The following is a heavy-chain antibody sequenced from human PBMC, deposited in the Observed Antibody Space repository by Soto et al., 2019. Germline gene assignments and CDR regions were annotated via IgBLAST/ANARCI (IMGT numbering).Heavy chain of an antibody. J-gene: IGHJ6*02. Sequence: GGSLRLSCAASGFTFSSYAMSWVRQAPGKGLEWVSAISGSGCSTYYADSVKGRFTISRDNSKNTLYLQMNSLRAEDTAVYYCAKDIYDFWSGYYTSGGGMDVWGQGTTVTVSS. D-gene: IGHD3-3*01. CDR2: ISGSGCST. V-gene: IGHV3-23*01. CDR3: AKDIYDFWSGYYTSGGGMDV. CDR1: GFTFSSYA.